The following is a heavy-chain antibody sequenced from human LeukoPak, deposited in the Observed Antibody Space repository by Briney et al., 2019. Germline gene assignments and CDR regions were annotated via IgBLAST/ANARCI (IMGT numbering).Heavy chain of an antibody. V-gene: IGHV1-8*01. CDR2: KNPNSGRT. CDR1: GYTFTSYD. Sequence: ASVKVSCKASGYTFTSYDINWVRQATGQGLEWMGWKNPNSGRTGFAQKFQGRLTMTTNTSMSTAYMELSSLTSEDTAVYYCARGPVGTHGMDVWGQGTTVTVSS. D-gene: IGHD1-1*01. CDR3: ARGPVGTHGMDV. J-gene: IGHJ6*02.